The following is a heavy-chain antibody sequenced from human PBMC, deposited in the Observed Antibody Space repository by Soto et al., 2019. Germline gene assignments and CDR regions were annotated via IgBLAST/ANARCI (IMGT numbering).Heavy chain of an antibody. CDR2: ISAYNGNT. V-gene: IGHV1-18*04. D-gene: IGHD5-12*01. CDR1: GYTFTSYG. J-gene: IGHJ6*02. CDR3: AREGRDGYDNARYYGMDV. Sequence: GASVKVSCKASGYTFTSYGISWVRQAPGQGLEWMGWISAYNGNTNYAQKLQGRVTMTTDTSTSTAYMELRSLRSDDTAVYYCAREGRDGYDNARYYGMDVWGQGTTVTVSS.